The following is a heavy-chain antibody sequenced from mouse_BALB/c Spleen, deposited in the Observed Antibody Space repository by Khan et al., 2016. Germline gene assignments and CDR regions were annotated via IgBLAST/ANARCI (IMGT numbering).Heavy chain of an antibody. CDR3: GRALYGNYGRCLDY. Sequence: EVQLQESGPGLVKPSQSLSLTCTVTGYSITSDYAWNWIRQFPGNKLEWMGYISYSGSTSYNPSLKSRISITRDTSKNQLFLQLNSVTTEDTATYYCGRALYGNYGRCLDYWGQGTTLTVSS. J-gene: IGHJ2*01. CDR1: GYSITSDYA. V-gene: IGHV3-2*02. D-gene: IGHD2-1*01. CDR2: ISYSGST.